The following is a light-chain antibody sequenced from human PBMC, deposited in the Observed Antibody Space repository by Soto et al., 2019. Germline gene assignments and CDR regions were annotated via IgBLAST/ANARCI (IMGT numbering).Light chain of an antibody. J-gene: IGKJ1*01. CDR3: PQYGGSPWT. CDR2: GAS. CDR1: QSVSSD. Sequence: EVVMTHSPATLSVSPGERATLSCRTSQSVSSDLAWYQHKPGQAPRLLIYGASIRATDIPGRFGGHGSGTDFILSINRLEPEDSAVYYCPQYGGSPWTFGQGTK. V-gene: IGKV3-20*01.